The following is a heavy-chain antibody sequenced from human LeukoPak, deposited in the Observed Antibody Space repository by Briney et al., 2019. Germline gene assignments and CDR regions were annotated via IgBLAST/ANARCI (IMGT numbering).Heavy chain of an antibody. CDR2: IYYSGST. Sequence: SETLSLTCTVSGGSISGSSYYWGWIRQPPGKGLEWIGSIYYSGSTYYNPSLKSRVTISVDTSKNQFSLKLSSVIAADTAVYYCARDPLLYGSGSLVGYWGQGTLVTVSS. CDR3: ARDPLLYGSGSLVGY. CDR1: GGSISGSSYY. J-gene: IGHJ4*02. D-gene: IGHD3-10*01. V-gene: IGHV4-39*07.